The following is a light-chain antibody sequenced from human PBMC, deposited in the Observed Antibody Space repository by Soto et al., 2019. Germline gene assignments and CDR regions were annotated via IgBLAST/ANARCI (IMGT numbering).Light chain of an antibody. CDR1: ASDIGGYTF. CDR3: SAHGGTNPYV. CDR2: DVN. Sequence: QSALTQPPSASGSPGQSVAISCTGTASDIGGYTFVSWYQQHPGKAPKLLIYDVNKRPSGVPGRFSGSKSGNTASLTVSGLQAEDEADYYCSAHGGTNPYVFGTGTKVTVL. V-gene: IGLV2-8*01. J-gene: IGLJ1*01.